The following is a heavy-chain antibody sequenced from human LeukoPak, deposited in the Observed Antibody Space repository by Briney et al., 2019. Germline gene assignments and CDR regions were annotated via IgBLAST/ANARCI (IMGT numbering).Heavy chain of an antibody. CDR3: ARVEMGAAAGTGNYFDY. CDR2: INHSGST. J-gene: IGHJ4*02. D-gene: IGHD6-13*01. CDR1: GGSFSGYY. V-gene: IGHV4-34*01. Sequence: SETLSLTCAVYGGSFSGYYWSWIRQPPGKGLEWIGEINHSGSTNYNPSLKSRVTISVDTSKNQFSLKLSSVTAADTAVYYCARVEMGAAAGTGNYFDYWGQGTLVTVSS.